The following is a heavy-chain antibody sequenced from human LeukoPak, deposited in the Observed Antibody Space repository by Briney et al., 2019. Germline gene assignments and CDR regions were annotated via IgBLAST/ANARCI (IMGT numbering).Heavy chain of an antibody. CDR2: IIPIFGTA. V-gene: IGHV1-69*13. J-gene: IGHJ4*02. D-gene: IGHD3-3*01. Sequence: ASVKVSCKASGGTFSSYAISWVRQAPGQGLEWMGGIIPIFGTANYAQKFQGRVTITADESTSTAYMELSSLRSEDTAVYYCASTTIFGPYFDYWGQGTLVTVSS. CDR3: ASTTIFGPYFDY. CDR1: GGTFSSYA.